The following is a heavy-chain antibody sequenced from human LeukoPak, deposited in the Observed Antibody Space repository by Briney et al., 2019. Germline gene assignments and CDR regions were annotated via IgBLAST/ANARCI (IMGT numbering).Heavy chain of an antibody. CDR1: GGTFSSYA. V-gene: IGHV1-69*13. CDR3: ARDLPDILTGSLEWYYYGMDV. CDR2: IIPIFGTA. J-gene: IGHJ6*04. Sequence: SVKVSCKASGGTFSSYAISWVRQAPGQGLEWMGGIIPIFGTANYARKFQGRVTITADESTSTAYMELSSLRSEDTAVYYCARDLPDILTGSLEWYYYGMDVWGKGTTVTVSS. D-gene: IGHD3-9*01.